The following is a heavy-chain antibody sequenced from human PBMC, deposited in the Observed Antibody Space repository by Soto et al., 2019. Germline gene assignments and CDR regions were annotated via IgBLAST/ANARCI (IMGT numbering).Heavy chain of an antibody. V-gene: IGHV4-39*01. CDR3: ASHYCSSTSCYYVDY. CDR2: IYYSGST. CDR1: GGSISSSSYY. Sequence: QLQLQESGPGLVKPSETLSLTCTVSGGSISSSSYYWGWIRQPPGKGLEWIGSIYYSGSTYYNPSLKSRVTISVDTSKNQFSLKLSSVPAADTAVYYCASHYCSSTSCYYVDYWGQGTLVTVSS. J-gene: IGHJ4*02. D-gene: IGHD2-2*01.